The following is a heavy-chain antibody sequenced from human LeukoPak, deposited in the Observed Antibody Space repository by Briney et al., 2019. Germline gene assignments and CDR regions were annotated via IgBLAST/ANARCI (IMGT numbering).Heavy chain of an antibody. J-gene: IGHJ6*03. D-gene: IGHD2-15*01. CDR1: GFTFTSHW. CDR3: ARDRYYYYMDV. Sequence: PGGSLRLSCAASGFTFTSHWMHWVRQTPGKGLVWVSRINSDGSSTNYADSVEGRFTISRDNAKNTVYLQMSSLRADDTSVYYCARDRYYYYMDVWGKGTTVTVSS. V-gene: IGHV3-74*01. CDR2: INSDGSST.